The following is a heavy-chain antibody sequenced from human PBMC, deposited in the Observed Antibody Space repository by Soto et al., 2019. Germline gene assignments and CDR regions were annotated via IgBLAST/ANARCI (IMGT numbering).Heavy chain of an antibody. CDR3: ARDRYTVTTAGYYGMDV. D-gene: IGHD4-4*01. Sequence: GGSLRLSCAASGFTFSSYSMNWVRQAPGKGLEWVSSISSSSSYIYYADSVKGRFTISRDNAKNSLYLQMNSLRAEDTAVYYCARDRYTVTTAGYYGMDVWGQGTTVTVSS. J-gene: IGHJ6*02. CDR1: GFTFSSYS. CDR2: ISSSSSYI. V-gene: IGHV3-21*01.